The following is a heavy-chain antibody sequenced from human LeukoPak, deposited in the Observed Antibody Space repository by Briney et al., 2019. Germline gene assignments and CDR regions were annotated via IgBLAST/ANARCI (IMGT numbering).Heavy chain of an antibody. CDR2: ISSSGSTI. V-gene: IGHV3-11*01. CDR1: GFTFSDYY. D-gene: IGHD3-10*01. CDR3: ARAALPAIWFGDYFDY. Sequence: PGGSLRLSCAASGFTFSDYYMSWIRQAPGKGLEWVSYISSSGSTIYYADSVKGRFTISRDNAKNSLYLQMNSLRAEDTAVYSCARAALPAIWFGDYFDYWGQGTLVTVSS. J-gene: IGHJ4*02.